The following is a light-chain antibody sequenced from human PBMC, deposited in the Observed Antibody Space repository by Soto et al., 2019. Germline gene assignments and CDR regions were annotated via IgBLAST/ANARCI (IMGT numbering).Light chain of an antibody. CDR3: QQYGSSPGT. J-gene: IGKJ1*01. CDR2: RAS. Sequence: EIVLTQSPGTLSLSPGERATLSCRASRSVSSSYLAWYQQKPGQAPRLLIYRASYRATGIPDRFSGSGSGTDFTLTISRLEPEDFAVYYCQQYGSSPGTFGQGTKVEIK. CDR1: RSVSSSY. V-gene: IGKV3-20*01.